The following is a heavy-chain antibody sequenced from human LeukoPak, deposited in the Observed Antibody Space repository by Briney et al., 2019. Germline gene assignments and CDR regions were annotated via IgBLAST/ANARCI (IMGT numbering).Heavy chain of an antibody. CDR2: ISYDGGHQ. CDR1: GFTFRSYG. CDR3: AKDRRMMSAYYGMDV. D-gene: IGHD3-16*01. Sequence: GGSLRLSCEASGFTFRSYGVHWVRQAPGKGPEWVAVISYDGGHQYSADSVKGRFTLSRDNSKNTVYLQLNSLRAEDTAVYYCAKDRRMMSAYYGMDVWGQGTPVTVSS. J-gene: IGHJ6*02. V-gene: IGHV3-30*18.